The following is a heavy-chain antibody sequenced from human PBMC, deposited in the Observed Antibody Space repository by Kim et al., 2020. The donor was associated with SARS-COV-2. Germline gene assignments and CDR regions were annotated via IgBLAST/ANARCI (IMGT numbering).Heavy chain of an antibody. CDR3: ARREDVGYCSSTSCVPRGWFDP. D-gene: IGHD2-2*01. Sequence: SETLSLTCTVSGGSISSSSYFWGWIRQPPGKGLEWIGSIYYSGSTYYNPSLKSRVTISVDTSKNQFSLKLSSVTAADTAVYYCARREDVGYCSSTSCVPRGWFDPGGQGTLVTVSS. J-gene: IGHJ5*02. CDR2: IYYSGST. CDR1: GGSISSSSYF. V-gene: IGHV4-39*01.